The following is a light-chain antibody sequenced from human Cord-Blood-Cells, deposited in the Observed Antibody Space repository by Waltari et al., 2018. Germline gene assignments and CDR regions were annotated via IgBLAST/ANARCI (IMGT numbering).Light chain of an antibody. CDR2: EVS. J-gene: IGLJ1*01. V-gene: IGLV2-14*01. CDR3: ISYTSSSTLYV. Sequence: QSALTQPASVSGSPGQSITISCTGTSREVGGYNYVSWYQQHPGKAPKSMIYEVSNRPSGVSNRVSGCKSGNTASLTISGLQAEDEADYYCISYTSSSTLYVFGTGTKVTVL. CDR1: SREVGGYNY.